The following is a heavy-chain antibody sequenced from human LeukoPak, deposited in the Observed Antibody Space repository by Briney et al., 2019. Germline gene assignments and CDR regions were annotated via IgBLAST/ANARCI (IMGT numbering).Heavy chain of an antibody. CDR1: GFTFSSYA. V-gene: IGHV3-64*01. CDR3: ARWKVATRPMTTDLYYYYYMDV. CDR2: ISSNGGST. Sequence: GGSLRLSCAASGFTFSSYAMHWVRQAPGKGLEYVSAISSNGGSTYYANSVKGRFTISRDNSKNTLYLQMNSLRSDDTAVYYCARWKVATRPMTTDLYYYYYMDVWGKGTTVTVPS. D-gene: IGHD4-17*01. J-gene: IGHJ6*03.